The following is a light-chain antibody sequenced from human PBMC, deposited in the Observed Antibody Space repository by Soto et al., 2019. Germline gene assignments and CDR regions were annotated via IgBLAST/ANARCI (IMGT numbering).Light chain of an antibody. J-gene: IGKJ2*01. CDR3: QQSHITTLFT. Sequence: DIQMTQSPSSLSASLGDRVTITCRASQNINSHLNWYQQKPGKAPKVLSYAASRLQSGVPSRFSGSGSGTEFTLTISSLEPEDFATYYCQQSHITTLFTFGKGTKLEIK. CDR1: QNINSH. CDR2: AAS. V-gene: IGKV1-39*01.